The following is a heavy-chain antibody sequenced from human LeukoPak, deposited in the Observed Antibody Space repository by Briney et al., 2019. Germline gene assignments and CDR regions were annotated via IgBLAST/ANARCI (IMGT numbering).Heavy chain of an antibody. Sequence: ASVNVSCKASGYIFTSYSMHWVRRAPAQGLEGMGIINPSGGTTNYAQKFQGRVTMTRDTSTSTVYMDLSSLRSEDTAVYYCARDLHYYGSGSSNWFDPWGQGTLVTVSS. V-gene: IGHV1-46*01. D-gene: IGHD3-10*01. J-gene: IGHJ5*02. CDR2: INPSGGTT. CDR3: ARDLHYYGSGSSNWFDP. CDR1: GYIFTSYS.